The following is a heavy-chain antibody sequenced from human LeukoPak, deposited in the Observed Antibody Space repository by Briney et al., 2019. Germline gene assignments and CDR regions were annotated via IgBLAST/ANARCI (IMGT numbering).Heavy chain of an antibody. J-gene: IGHJ4*02. CDR3: ARGFAVGLFDY. D-gene: IGHD4-23*01. CDR2: IYYSGST. V-gene: IGHV4-59*01. Sequence: PSETLSLTCTVSGGSISSYYWSWIRQPPGKGLEWIGYIYYSGSTNYTPSLKSRVTISVDTSKNQFSLKLSSVTAADTAVYYCARGFAVGLFDYWGQGTLVTVSS. CDR1: GGSISSYY.